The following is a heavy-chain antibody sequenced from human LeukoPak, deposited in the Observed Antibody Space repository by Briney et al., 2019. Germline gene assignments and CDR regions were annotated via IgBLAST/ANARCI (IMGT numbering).Heavy chain of an antibody. J-gene: IGHJ4*02. D-gene: IGHD2-2*02. CDR2: VSPSGAST. CDR3: AKVGRLLYSYYFDY. Sequence: GGSLRLSCAASAFTFSSYAMSWVRQAPGKGLEWVSAVSPSGASTYYADSVKGRFIISRDNSKNTLYLQMNSLRAEDTAVYYCAKVGRLLYSYYFDYWGQGTLVTVSS. V-gene: IGHV3-23*01. CDR1: AFTFSSYA.